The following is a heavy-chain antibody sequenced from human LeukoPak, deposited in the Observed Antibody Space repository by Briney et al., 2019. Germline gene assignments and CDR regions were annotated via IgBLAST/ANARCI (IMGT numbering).Heavy chain of an antibody. V-gene: IGHV1-24*01. Sequence: ASVKVSCKVSGYSLTELAIHWVRQAPGKGLEWMGGFDPEDSETIYAQKFQGRVTMTEDTSTDTAYMDLSSLTSEDTAVYYCALRTSPYSWGQGTLVTVSS. CDR1: GYSLTELA. CDR2: FDPEDSET. J-gene: IGHJ4*02. CDR3: ALRTSPYS.